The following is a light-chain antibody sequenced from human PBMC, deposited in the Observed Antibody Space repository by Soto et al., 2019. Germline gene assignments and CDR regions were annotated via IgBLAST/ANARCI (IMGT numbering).Light chain of an antibody. CDR3: QQYGTSFS. Sequence: IVLTQSPGTLSLSPGERATLSCRASQAVFRNQLAWYQRKPGQPPRLLISGASSRATGIPDRFSGSGSGADFTLTISRLEPEDFAVYYCQQYGTSFSFGPGTKVDIK. J-gene: IGKJ3*01. CDR2: GAS. CDR1: QAVFRNQ. V-gene: IGKV3-20*01.